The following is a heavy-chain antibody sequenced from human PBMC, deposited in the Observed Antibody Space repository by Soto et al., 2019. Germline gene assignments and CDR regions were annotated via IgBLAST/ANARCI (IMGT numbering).Heavy chain of an antibody. CDR2: INHSGST. CDR1: GGSFSGYY. CDR3: ARGLGAVTHIHYYYGMDV. Sequence: SETLSLTCAVYGGSFSGYYWSWIRQPPGKGLEWIGEINHSGSTNYNPSLKSRVTISVDTSKNQFSLKLSSVTAADTAVYYCARGLGAVTHIHYYYGMDVWGQGTTVTVSS. V-gene: IGHV4-34*01. D-gene: IGHD3-3*01. J-gene: IGHJ6*02.